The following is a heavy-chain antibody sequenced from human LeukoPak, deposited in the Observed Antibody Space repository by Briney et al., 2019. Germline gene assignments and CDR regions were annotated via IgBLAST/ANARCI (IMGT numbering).Heavy chain of an antibody. Sequence: SETLSLTCAVYGGSFSGYYWSWIRQPPGKGLEWIGEINHSGSTTYNPSLKSRVTISVDTSKNQFPLKLSSVTAADTAVYYWARALEQLERLSNFDYWGKGTLVTVSS. CDR1: GGSFSGYY. J-gene: IGHJ4*02. D-gene: IGHD1-1*01. V-gene: IGHV4-34*01. CDR3: ARALEQLERLSNFDY. CDR2: INHSGST.